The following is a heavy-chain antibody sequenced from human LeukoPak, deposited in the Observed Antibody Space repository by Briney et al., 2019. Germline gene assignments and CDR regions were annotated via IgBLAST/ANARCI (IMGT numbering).Heavy chain of an antibody. Sequence: GGSLRLSCAVSGFTVSSNYMSWVRQAPGKGLEWVSVIYSGHNTYYADSVKGRFTISRDDSKNTVYLQMNSLKAEDTAVYYCAKDPYGTRYFDYWGQGTLVTVSS. V-gene: IGHV3-53*01. CDR1: GFTVSSNY. J-gene: IGHJ4*02. D-gene: IGHD2-2*01. CDR3: AKDPYGTRYFDY. CDR2: IYSGHNT.